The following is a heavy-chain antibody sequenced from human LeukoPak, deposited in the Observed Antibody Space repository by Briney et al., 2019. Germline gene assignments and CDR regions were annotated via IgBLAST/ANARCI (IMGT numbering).Heavy chain of an antibody. V-gene: IGHV3-33*06. CDR2: IWYDGSNK. J-gene: IGHJ6*02. CDR3: AKDILSPYCGGDRYPLNGMDV. CDR1: GFTFSSYG. D-gene: IGHD2-21*02. Sequence: GGSLRLSCAASGFTFSSYGMHWVRQAPGKGLEWVAVIWYDGSNKYYADSVKGRFTISRDNSKNTLYLQMNSLRAEDTAVYYCAKDILSPYCGGDRYPLNGMDVWGQGTTVTVSS.